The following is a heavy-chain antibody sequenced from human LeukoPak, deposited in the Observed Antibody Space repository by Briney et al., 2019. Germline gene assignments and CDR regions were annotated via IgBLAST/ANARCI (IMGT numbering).Heavy chain of an antibody. CDR3: ARGDRESSGWYPY. V-gene: IGHV1-3*01. CDR2: INAGNGNT. Sequence: ASVKVSCRASGYTFTSYAMHWVRQAPGQRLEWMGWINAGNGNTKYSQKFQGRVTITRDTSASTAYMELSSLRSEDTAVYYCARGDRESSGWYPYWGQGTLVTVSS. D-gene: IGHD6-19*01. J-gene: IGHJ4*02. CDR1: GYTFTSYA.